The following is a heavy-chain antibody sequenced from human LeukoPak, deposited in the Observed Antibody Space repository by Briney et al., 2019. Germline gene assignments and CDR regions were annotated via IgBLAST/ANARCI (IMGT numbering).Heavy chain of an antibody. CDR2: ISYNSANM. V-gene: IGHV3-9*01. D-gene: IGHD4-17*01. CDR1: GFVFNDYA. Sequence: GGSLRLSCAASGFVFNDYAMHWVRQAPGKGLEWVSGISYNSANMGYADSVKGRFTISRDKDTNSLYLQMNSLRIEDTAFYYCVKAIDYCAGYYFNQWGQGTLVTVSS. CDR3: VKAIDYCAGYYFNQ. J-gene: IGHJ4*02.